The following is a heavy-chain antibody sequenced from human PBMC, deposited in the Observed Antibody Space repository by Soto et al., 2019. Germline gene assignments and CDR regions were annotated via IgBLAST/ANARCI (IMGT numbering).Heavy chain of an antibody. CDR1: SGSIGTYF. CDR2: IYYSGTT. Sequence: SETLSLTCTVSSGSIGTYFWSWIRQPPGKGLKWIGYIYYSGTTNYNPSLKSRVTIFLDTSKNQFSLRLSSVTAADTAVYYCARGRGGTYDAFDIWGQGTLVTVSS. D-gene: IGHD1-26*01. CDR3: ARGRGGTYDAFDI. V-gene: IGHV4-59*01. J-gene: IGHJ3*02.